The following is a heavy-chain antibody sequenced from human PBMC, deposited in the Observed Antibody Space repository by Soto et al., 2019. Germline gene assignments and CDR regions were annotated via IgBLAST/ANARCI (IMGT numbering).Heavy chain of an antibody. V-gene: IGHV1-8*01. CDR3: ARGDGYSFDY. D-gene: IGHD4-4*01. CDR1: GYTFISYD. CDR2: MNPNTGDT. J-gene: IGHJ4*02. Sequence: QVQLVQSGAEVKKPGASVKVSCKASGYTFISYDINWVRQATGQGLEWMGWMNPNTGDTGYAQKFRGRVTMTRNPSINTANLELSSLRSDDTTVYFCARGDGYSFDYWGQGTLVTVSS.